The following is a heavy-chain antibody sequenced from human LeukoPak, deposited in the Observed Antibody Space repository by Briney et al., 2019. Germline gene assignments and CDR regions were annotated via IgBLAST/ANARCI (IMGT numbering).Heavy chain of an antibody. CDR2: INHSGTT. D-gene: IGHD3-10*01. J-gene: IGHJ4*02. Sequence: SETLSLTCAVYGGSFSDYWYAWIRQSPGKGLEWMGEINHSGTTTYIPSLKSRVSMSVDTSKNQLSLSLRSVTAADTAVYYCARVMVGVRGLHFDDWGQGTLVTVSS. CDR3: ARVMVGVRGLHFDD. V-gene: IGHV4-34*01. CDR1: GGSFSDYW.